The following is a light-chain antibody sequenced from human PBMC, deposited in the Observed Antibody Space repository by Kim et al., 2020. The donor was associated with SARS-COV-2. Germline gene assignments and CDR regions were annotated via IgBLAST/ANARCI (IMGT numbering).Light chain of an antibody. Sequence: SSELTQDPAVSVALGQTVRITCQGDSLRSYYASWYQQRPGQAPVLLIYDKNNRPSGIPDRFSGSSSGNTASSTITGAQAEDEADYYCNSRESGVNHVVFG. J-gene: IGLJ3*02. V-gene: IGLV3-19*01. CDR3: NSRESGVNHVV. CDR1: SLRSYY. CDR2: DKN.